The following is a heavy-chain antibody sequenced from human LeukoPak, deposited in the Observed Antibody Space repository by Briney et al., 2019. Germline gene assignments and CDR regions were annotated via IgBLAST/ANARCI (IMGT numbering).Heavy chain of an antibody. CDR1: AHSFSSSA. D-gene: IGHD3-3*01. CDR2: ISGSGGST. CDR3: APRGVVITYYFDY. Sequence: GGSLRLSCAASAHSFSSSAMTWGRQAPRKGLEWVSGISGSGGSTYYADSVKGRFTISRDNSKNTLYLQMNSLRAANTAVYYCAPRGVVITYYFDYWGQGTLVTVSS. J-gene: IGHJ4*02. V-gene: IGHV3-23*01.